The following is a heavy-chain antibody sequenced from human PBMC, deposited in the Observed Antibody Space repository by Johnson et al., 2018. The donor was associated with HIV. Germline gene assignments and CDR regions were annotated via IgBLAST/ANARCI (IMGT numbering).Heavy chain of an antibody. Sequence: VQVVESGGGLVQPGRSLRLSCAASGFTFDDYAMHWVRQAPGKGLEWVSGIRWNSGSIGYADSVKGRFTISRDNAKNSRYLQLNSLRAGDTAVYYCAKGGSSDAFDIWGQGTMVTVSS. D-gene: IGHD6-6*01. CDR1: GFTFDDYA. CDR3: AKGGSSDAFDI. J-gene: IGHJ3*02. CDR2: IRWNSGSI. V-gene: IGHV3-9*01.